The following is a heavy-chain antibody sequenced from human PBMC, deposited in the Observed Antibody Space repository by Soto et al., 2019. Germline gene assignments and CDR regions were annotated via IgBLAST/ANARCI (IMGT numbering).Heavy chain of an antibody. V-gene: IGHV2-26*01. CDR3: ARIRGYYDSSGYYGFDY. D-gene: IGHD3-22*01. CDR2: IFSNDEK. J-gene: IGHJ4*02. Sequence: SGPTLVNPTETLTLTCTVSGFSLSNARMGVSWIRQPPGKALEWLAHIFSNDEKSYSTSLKSRLTISKDTSKSQVVLTMTNMDPVDTATYYCARIRGYYDSSGYYGFDYWGQGTLVTVSS. CDR1: GFSLSNARMG.